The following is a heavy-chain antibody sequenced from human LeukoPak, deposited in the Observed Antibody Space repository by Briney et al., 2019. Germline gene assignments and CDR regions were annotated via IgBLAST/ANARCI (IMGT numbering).Heavy chain of an antibody. J-gene: IGHJ4*02. V-gene: IGHV1-18*01. D-gene: IGHD3-22*01. CDR2: ISAYNGNT. Sequence: ASVKVSCKASGYTFTSYGISWVRQAPGQGLEWMGWISAYNGNTNYAQKLQGRVTMTTDTSTSTAYMELRSLRSDDTAVYYCAREWTYYYDSSGYPGGNDYWGQGTLATVSS. CDR1: GYTFTSYG. CDR3: AREWTYYYDSSGYPGGNDY.